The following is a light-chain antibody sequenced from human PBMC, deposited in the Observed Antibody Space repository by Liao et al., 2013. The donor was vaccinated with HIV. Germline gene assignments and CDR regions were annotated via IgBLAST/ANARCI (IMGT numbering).Light chain of an antibody. V-gene: IGLV3-21*04. CDR3: QVWDSSSDHPV. CDR2: YDS. J-gene: IGLJ3*02. CDR1: NIGGKS. Sequence: SYELTQPPSVSVAPGKTARITCGGINIGGKSVHWYQQKPGQAPVLVIYYDSDRPSGIPERFSGSNSGNTATLTISRVEAGDEADYYCQVWDSSSDHPVFGGGTKLTVL.